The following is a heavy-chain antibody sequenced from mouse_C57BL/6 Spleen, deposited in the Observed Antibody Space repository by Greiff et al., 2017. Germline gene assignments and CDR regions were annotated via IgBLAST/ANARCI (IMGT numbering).Heavy chain of an antibody. J-gene: IGHJ2*01. Sequence: EVMLVESGGGLVKPGGSLKLSCAASGFTFSSYAMSWVRQTPEKRLEWVATISDGGSYTYYPDNVKGRFTISRDNAKNNLYLQMSHLKSEDTAMYYCARESSSYGFDYWGQGTTLTVSS. CDR1: GFTFSSYA. V-gene: IGHV5-4*01. D-gene: IGHD1-1*01. CDR3: ARESSSYGFDY. CDR2: ISDGGSYT.